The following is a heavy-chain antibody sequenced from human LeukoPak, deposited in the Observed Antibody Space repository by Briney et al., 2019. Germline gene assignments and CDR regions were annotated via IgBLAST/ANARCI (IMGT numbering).Heavy chain of an antibody. Sequence: GGSLRLSCAASGFTFSSYAMSWVRQAPGKGLGWVSSVSESGASTYYADSVKGRFTISRDNSKNTLYLQMNSLRAEDTAVYYCATASYSSGWLIDYWGQGTLVTVSS. D-gene: IGHD6-19*01. CDR3: ATASYSSGWLIDY. CDR2: VSESGAST. V-gene: IGHV3-23*01. CDR1: GFTFSSYA. J-gene: IGHJ4*02.